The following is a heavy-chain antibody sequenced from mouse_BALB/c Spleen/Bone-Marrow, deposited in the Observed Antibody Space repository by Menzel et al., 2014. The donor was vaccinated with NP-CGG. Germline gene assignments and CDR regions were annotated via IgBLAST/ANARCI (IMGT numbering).Heavy chain of an antibody. Sequence: DVKLQESGGGLVKPGGSLKLSCAASGFTFSSYAMSWVRQSPEKRLEWVAEISSGGSYTYYPDTVTGRFTIFRDNAKNTLYLEMSSLRSEDTAMYYCARSPQRDYAMDYWGQGTSVTVSS. CDR2: ISSGGSYT. CDR1: GFTFSSYA. V-gene: IGHV5-9-4*01. D-gene: IGHD3-2*02. CDR3: ARSPQRDYAMDY. J-gene: IGHJ4*01.